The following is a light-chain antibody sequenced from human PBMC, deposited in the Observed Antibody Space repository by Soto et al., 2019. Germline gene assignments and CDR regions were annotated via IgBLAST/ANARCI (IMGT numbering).Light chain of an antibody. CDR3: AAWDDSLSGLV. Sequence: QSVLTQPPSASGTPGQRVTISCSGSSSNIGSNTVKWYQHLPGTAPKLLIYTNSQRPSGVPDRFSGSKSGTSASLAISGLQSEDEADYYCAAWDDSLSGLVFGTGTKLTVL. CDR2: TNS. V-gene: IGLV1-44*01. CDR1: SSNIGSNT. J-gene: IGLJ1*01.